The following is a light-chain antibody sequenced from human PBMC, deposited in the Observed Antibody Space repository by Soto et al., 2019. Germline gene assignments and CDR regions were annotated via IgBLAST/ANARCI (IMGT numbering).Light chain of an antibody. CDR1: QDLLHSDGRTY. V-gene: IGKV2D-29*01. CDR3: IQSIRWWT. Sequence: DVVLTQTPPTLSVTPGQPASISCKSSQDLLHSDGRTYLYWYLQKPGQPPQLLIYEVSNRFSGVPERVSGSGSGTDFTLTISRVEAEDVGVYYCIQSIRWWTFGQGTKVESK. CDR2: EVS. J-gene: IGKJ1*01.